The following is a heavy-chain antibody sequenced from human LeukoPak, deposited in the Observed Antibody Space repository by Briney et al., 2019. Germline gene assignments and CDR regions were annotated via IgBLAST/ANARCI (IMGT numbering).Heavy chain of an antibody. V-gene: IGHV3-21*01. D-gene: IGHD3-10*01. Sequence: GRSLPLPWAASGFTFSSYSMNWLRQAPGKGLEWVSSISSSSSYIYYADSVKGRFTISRDNAKNSLYLQMNSLRAEDTAVYYCARDHNGSGSHYWGQGTPVTVSS. CDR3: ARDHNGSGSHY. CDR1: GFTFSSYS. CDR2: ISSSSSYI. J-gene: IGHJ4*02.